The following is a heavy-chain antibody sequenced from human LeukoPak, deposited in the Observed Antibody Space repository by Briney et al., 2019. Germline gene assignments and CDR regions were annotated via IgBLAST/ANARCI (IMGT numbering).Heavy chain of an antibody. CDR2: IYSGGST. CDR1: GFTVSSNY. V-gene: IGHV3-66*02. CDR3: ARVTYDFWSGYYRYFDY. Sequence: GGSLRLSCAASGFTVSSNYMSWVRQAPGKGLQWFSVIYSGGSTYYADSVKGRFTISRDNSKNTLYLQMNSLRAEDTAVYYCARVTYDFWSGYYRYFDYWGQGTLVTVSS. D-gene: IGHD3-3*01. J-gene: IGHJ4*02.